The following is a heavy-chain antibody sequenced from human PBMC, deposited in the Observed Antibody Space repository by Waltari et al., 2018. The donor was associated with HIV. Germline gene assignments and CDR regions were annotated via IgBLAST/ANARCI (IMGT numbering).Heavy chain of an antibody. J-gene: IGHJ4*02. CDR3: TRGHIWGSYRYFDY. V-gene: IGHV1-18*01. Sequence: QIRLFQSGHEVRKPGDSVTVSCKTSGYTFLNYHVTWVRQSLGQRPEWMGGITRYSANTNETRESQGRVTLTTDAAASIAYLQLRDLRVDDTAIYFCTRGHIWGSYRYFDYWGPGTRVTVS. CDR1: GYTFLNYH. CDR2: ITRYSANT. D-gene: IGHD3-16*02.